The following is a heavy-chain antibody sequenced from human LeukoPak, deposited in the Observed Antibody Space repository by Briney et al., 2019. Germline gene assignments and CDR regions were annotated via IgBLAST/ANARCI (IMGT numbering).Heavy chain of an antibody. CDR3: AREGAYDSSGYYAY. Sequence: PSETLSLNCAVYGGSFSGYYWSWIRQPPGKGLEWFGEINNSGSTNYNPSLKSRVTISVDTSKNQFSLKLSSVTAADTAVYYCAREGAYDSSGYYAYWGQGTLVTVSS. J-gene: IGHJ4*02. CDR2: INNSGST. V-gene: IGHV4-34*01. D-gene: IGHD3-22*01. CDR1: GGSFSGYY.